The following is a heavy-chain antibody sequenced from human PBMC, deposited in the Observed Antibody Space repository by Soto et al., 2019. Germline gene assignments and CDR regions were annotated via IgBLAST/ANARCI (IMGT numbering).Heavy chain of an antibody. CDR3: ARDRRGTELYYYYYYGMDV. CDR2: IYSGGST. J-gene: IGHJ6*02. D-gene: IGHD1-26*01. Sequence: GGSLRLSCAASGFTVSSSYMSWVRQAPGKGLEWVSVIYSGGSTYYADSVKGRFTISRDNSKNTLYLQMNSLRAEDTAVYYCARDRRGTELYYYYYYGMDVWGQGTTVTVSS. CDR1: GFTVSSSY. V-gene: IGHV3-53*01.